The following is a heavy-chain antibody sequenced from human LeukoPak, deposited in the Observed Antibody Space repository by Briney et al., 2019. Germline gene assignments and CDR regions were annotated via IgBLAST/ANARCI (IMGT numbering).Heavy chain of an antibody. CDR2: ISSSSSYI. J-gene: IGHJ5*02. V-gene: IGHV3-21*04. D-gene: IGHD2-8*01. Sequence: GGSLRLSCAGSGFTLSSYSMDWVRQAPGKGLEWVSSISSSSSYIYYADSVKGRFTISRDNSKNTLYLQMNSLRAEDTAVYYCANFPGYCTNGVCSWGADPWGQGTLVTVSS. CDR1: GFTLSSYS. CDR3: ANFPGYCTNGVCSWGADP.